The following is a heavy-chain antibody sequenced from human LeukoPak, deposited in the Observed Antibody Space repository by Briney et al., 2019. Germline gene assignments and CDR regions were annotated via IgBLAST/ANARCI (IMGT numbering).Heavy chain of an antibody. CDR2: ISAYNGNT. Sequence: GASVKVSCKASGYTFTSYGISWVRQAPGQGLEWMGWISAYNGNTNYAQKLQGRVTMTTDTSTSTAYMELRSLRSDDTAVYYCARVSVAGTSPPLFYGMDVWGQGTTVTVSS. CDR1: GYTFTSYG. CDR3: ARVSVAGTSPPLFYGMDV. D-gene: IGHD6-19*01. J-gene: IGHJ6*02. V-gene: IGHV1-18*01.